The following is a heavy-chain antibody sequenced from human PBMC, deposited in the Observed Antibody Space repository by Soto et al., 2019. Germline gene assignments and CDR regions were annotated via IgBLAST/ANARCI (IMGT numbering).Heavy chain of an antibody. V-gene: IGHV3-30-3*01. CDR3: LVSSSWGL. D-gene: IGHD6-13*01. J-gene: IGHJ4*02. CDR1: GFTFSSYA. CDR2: ISYDGSNK. Sequence: PGGSLRLSCAASGFTFSSYAMHWVRQAPGKGLEWVAVISYDGSNKYYADSVKGRFTISRDNSKNTLYLQMNSLRAEDTAVYYCLVSSSWGLWAQGTLVTVSS.